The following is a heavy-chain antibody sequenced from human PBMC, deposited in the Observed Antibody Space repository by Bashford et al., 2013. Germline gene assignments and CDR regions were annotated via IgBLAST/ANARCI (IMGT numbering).Heavy chain of an antibody. Sequence: VRQAPGKGLEWISFINSVGSTLYYADSVKGRFTISRDDDRNSLYLQMTGLRDDDTGVYFCAREKQWQRQFDYLGQGTLVTVSS. J-gene: IGHJ4*02. V-gene: IGHV3-48*02. D-gene: IGHD6-19*01. CDR3: AREKQWQRQFDY. CDR2: INSVGSTL.